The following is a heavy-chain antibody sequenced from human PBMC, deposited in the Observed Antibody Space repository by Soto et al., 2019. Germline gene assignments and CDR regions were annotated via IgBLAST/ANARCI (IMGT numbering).Heavy chain of an antibody. CDR3: ARGLRSYYDFWSGYYGTNWFDP. V-gene: IGHV1-8*01. J-gene: IGHJ5*02. Sequence: ASVKVSCKASGYTFTSYDINWVRQATGQGLEWMGWMNPNSGNTGYAQKFQGRVTMTRNTSISTAYMELSSLRSEDTAVYYCARGLRSYYDFWSGYYGTNWFDPWGQGTLGTVSS. CDR2: MNPNSGNT. CDR1: GYTFTSYD. D-gene: IGHD3-3*01.